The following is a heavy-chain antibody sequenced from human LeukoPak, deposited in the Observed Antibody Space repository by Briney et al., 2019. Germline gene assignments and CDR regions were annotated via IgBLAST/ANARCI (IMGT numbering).Heavy chain of an antibody. V-gene: IGHV3-23*01. CDR2: ISGSGGST. CDR1: GFTFSSYS. CDR3: AKCRGYSYGDAFDI. Sequence: PGGSLRLSCAASGFTFSSYSMNWVRQAPGKGLEWVSAISGSGGSTYYADSVKGRFTISRDNSKNALYLQMSSLRAEDTAVYYCAKCRGYSYGDAFDIWGQGTMVTVSS. D-gene: IGHD5-18*01. J-gene: IGHJ3*02.